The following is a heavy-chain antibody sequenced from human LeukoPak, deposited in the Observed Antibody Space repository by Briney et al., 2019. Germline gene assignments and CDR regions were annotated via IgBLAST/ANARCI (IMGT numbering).Heavy chain of an antibody. D-gene: IGHD3-10*01. V-gene: IGHV4-34*01. J-gene: IGHJ4*02. Sequence: SETLSLTCAVYGGSFSGYYWSWIRQPPGKGLEWIGEINHSGSTNYNPSLKSRVTISVDTSKNQFSLKLSSVTAADTAVYYCARHGRRYHGSGSPRVMGPRTYFDYWGQGTLVTVSS. CDR2: INHSGST. CDR3: ARHGRRYHGSGSPRVMGPRTYFDY. CDR1: GGSFSGYY.